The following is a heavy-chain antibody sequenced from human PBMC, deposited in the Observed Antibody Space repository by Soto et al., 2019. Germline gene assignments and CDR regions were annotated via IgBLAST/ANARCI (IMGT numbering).Heavy chain of an antibody. CDR2: FDPDEAET. J-gene: IGHJ5*02. Sequence: QVQLVQSGAEVKKPGASVKVSCKVSGYTLNEVAMHWVRQAPGKGLEWLGGFDPDEAETIYAQHFQGSVTMTEDTCTDTVYMELSSLRSEDTALYFCTTYHGDYNFDHWGQGTLVTVSS. CDR3: TTYHGDYNFDH. CDR1: GYTLNEVA. V-gene: IGHV1-24*01. D-gene: IGHD4-17*01.